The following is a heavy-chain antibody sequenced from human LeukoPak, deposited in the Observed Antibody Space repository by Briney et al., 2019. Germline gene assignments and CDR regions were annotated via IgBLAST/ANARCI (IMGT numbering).Heavy chain of an antibody. CDR1: GGSISNGGYY. CDR3: ASSSPTPIKQHYYYYMDV. J-gene: IGHJ6*03. D-gene: IGHD6-13*01. Sequence: SQTLSLTCAVSGGSISNGGYYWSWIRQPAGKGLEWIGRIYTSGSTNYNPSLKSRVTMSVDTSKNQFSLKLSSVTAADTAVYYCASSSPTPIKQHYYYYMDVWGKGTTVTVSS. V-gene: IGHV4-61*02. CDR2: IYTSGST.